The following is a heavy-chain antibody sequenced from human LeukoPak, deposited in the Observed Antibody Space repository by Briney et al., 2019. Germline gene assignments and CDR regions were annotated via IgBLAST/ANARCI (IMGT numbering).Heavy chain of an antibody. J-gene: IGHJ4*02. CDR1: GFTFSSYA. CDR3: AKDPSDYGVVEYYFDY. Sequence: LGGSLRLSCAASGFTFSSYAMSWVGPAPGKGLEWVSAISGSGGSTCYADSVKGRFTISRDNSKNTLYLQMNSLRAEDTAVYYCAKDPSDYGVVEYYFDYWGQGTLVTVSS. CDR2: ISGSGGST. V-gene: IGHV3-23*01. D-gene: IGHD4-17*01.